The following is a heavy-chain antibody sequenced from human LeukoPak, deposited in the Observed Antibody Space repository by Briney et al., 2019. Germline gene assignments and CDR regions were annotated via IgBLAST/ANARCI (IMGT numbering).Heavy chain of an antibody. J-gene: IGHJ4*02. V-gene: IGHV3-23*01. Sequence: PGGSLRLSCAASGFTFSSYAMSWVRQAPGKGLEWVSAISGSGGSTYYADSVKGRFTISRDNSKNALYLQMNSLRAEDTAVYYCAKGTGLIVATDFDYWGQGTLVTVSS. CDR3: AKGTGLIVATDFDY. CDR2: ISGSGGST. D-gene: IGHD5-12*01. CDR1: GFTFSSYA.